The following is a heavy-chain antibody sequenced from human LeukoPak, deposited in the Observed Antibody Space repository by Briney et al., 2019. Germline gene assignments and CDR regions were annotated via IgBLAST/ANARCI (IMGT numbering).Heavy chain of an antibody. CDR2: ISSNGNYT. CDR1: GFTFSTYA. CDR3: VKTGRVLY. V-gene: IGHV3-64D*06. Sequence: GGSLRLSCSASGFTFSTYAMNWVRQAPGKGLEFVSGISSNGNYTFYVDSMKGRLTISGDNSKNTLYLQMSSLRVEDTAVYYCVKTGRVLYWGQGTLVTVPS. J-gene: IGHJ4*02. D-gene: IGHD2/OR15-2a*01.